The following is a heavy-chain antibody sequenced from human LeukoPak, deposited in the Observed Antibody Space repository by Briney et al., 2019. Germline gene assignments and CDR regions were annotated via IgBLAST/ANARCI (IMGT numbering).Heavy chain of an antibody. J-gene: IGHJ4*02. Sequence: SQTLSLTCAISGDSVSSNSAAWNWIRQSPSRGLEWLGRTYYRSKWYNDCAVSVKSRITINPDTSKNQFSLQLNSVTPEDTAVYYCARDPAGCSSTSCLGFGFDYWGQGTLVTVSS. CDR3: ARDPAGCSSTSCLGFGFDY. V-gene: IGHV6-1*01. CDR2: TYYRSKWYN. D-gene: IGHD2-2*01. CDR1: GDSVSSNSAA.